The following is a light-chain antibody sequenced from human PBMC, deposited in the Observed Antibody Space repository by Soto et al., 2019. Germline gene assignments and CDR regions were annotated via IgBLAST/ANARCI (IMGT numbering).Light chain of an antibody. V-gene: IGKV3D-20*02. CDR3: QQRHMWPIT. Sequence: EIVLTQSPGTLSLSPGERATLSCRAGQSVSNNYLAWYQQKPGQAPRLLIYDAYNRATGIPPRFSGSGSGTDFTLTISSLEPEDSAVYYCQQRHMWPITFGQGTRLEIK. CDR2: DAY. CDR1: QSVSNNY. J-gene: IGKJ5*01.